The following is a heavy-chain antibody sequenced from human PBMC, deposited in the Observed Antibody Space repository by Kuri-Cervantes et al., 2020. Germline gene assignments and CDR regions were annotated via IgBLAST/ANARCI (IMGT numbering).Heavy chain of an antibody. CDR2: ISYDGSNK. V-gene: IGHV3-30-3*01. CDR1: GFTFSSYA. Sequence: GGSLRLSCAASGFTFSSYAMHWVRQAPGKGLEWVAVISYDGSNKYYADSVKGRFTISRDNSKNTLYLQMNSLRAEDTAVYYCARVTGIVGSTTADYWGQGTLVTVSS. CDR3: ARVTGIVGSTTADY. J-gene: IGHJ4*02. D-gene: IGHD1-26*01.